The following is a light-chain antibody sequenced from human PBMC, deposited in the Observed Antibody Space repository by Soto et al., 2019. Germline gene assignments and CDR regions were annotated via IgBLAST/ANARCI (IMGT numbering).Light chain of an antibody. Sequence: QSALTQPASVSGSPGQSITISCTGTSSDVGSYNLVSWYQQHPGKAPKLMIYEGSKRPSGVSNRFSGSRTGNTASLTISALQAEDEADYYCCSYAGSDYVFGTGTKLTVL. J-gene: IGLJ1*01. CDR2: EGS. CDR3: CSYAGSDYV. CDR1: SSDVGSYNL. V-gene: IGLV2-23*01.